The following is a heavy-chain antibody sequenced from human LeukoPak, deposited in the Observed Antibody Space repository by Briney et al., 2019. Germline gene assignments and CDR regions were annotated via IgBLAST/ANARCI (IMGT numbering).Heavy chain of an antibody. CDR2: ITGDGGST. Sequence: GGSLRLSCVTSGFIFDDYAIHWVRQAPGKGLEWVSFITGDGGSTSYADSVKGRFTISRDNSKNSLYLQMNSLRTEDTALYYCAKGDYYDRLDVWGQGTTVTVSS. D-gene: IGHD3-22*01. V-gene: IGHV3-43*02. CDR3: AKGDYYDRLDV. CDR1: GFIFDDYA. J-gene: IGHJ6*02.